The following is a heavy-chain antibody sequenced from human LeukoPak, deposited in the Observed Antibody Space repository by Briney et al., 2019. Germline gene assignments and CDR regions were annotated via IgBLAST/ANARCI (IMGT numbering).Heavy chain of an antibody. CDR1: GGSLSSSSYY. V-gene: IGHV4-39*01. CDR2: IYYTGST. CDR3: ARHVLRYYYDSSGSPLLYFDY. J-gene: IGHJ4*02. D-gene: IGHD3-22*01. Sequence: SETLSLTCTVSGGSLSSSSYYWGWVRQPPGKGLEWIGSIYYTGSTHFNPSLRSRVTISVDTSKNQFSLKLSSVTAADTAVYYCARHVLRYYYDSSGSPLLYFDYWGQGTLVTVSS.